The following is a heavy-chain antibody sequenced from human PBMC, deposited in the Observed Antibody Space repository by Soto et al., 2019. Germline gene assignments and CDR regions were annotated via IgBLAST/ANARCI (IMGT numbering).Heavy chain of an antibody. CDR1: GFTFSSYD. Sequence: QVHLVESGGGVVQPGRSLRLSCAASGFTFSSYDMHWVRQAPGKGLEWVAVIPYDGSNEYYADSVKGRFTISRDLTKNTLYLQMNSLRSEDTAVYYCARAGFSGPYDAFDIWGQGTMVSVSS. J-gene: IGHJ3*02. D-gene: IGHD1-26*01. CDR3: ARAGFSGPYDAFDI. V-gene: IGHV3-30*03. CDR2: IPYDGSNE.